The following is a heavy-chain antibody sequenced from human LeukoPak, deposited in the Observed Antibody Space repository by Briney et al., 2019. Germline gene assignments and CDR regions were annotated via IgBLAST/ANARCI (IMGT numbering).Heavy chain of an antibody. J-gene: IGHJ4*02. Sequence: GGSLRLSCAASGFTFSSYAMRWVRQAPGKRLEWVSAISGSGGSTYYADSVKGRFTISRDNSKNTLYLQMNSLRAEDTAVYYCAKDHPDYDILTGYHWGQGTLVTVSS. D-gene: IGHD3-9*01. V-gene: IGHV3-23*01. CDR2: ISGSGGST. CDR3: AKDHPDYDILTGYH. CDR1: GFTFSSYA.